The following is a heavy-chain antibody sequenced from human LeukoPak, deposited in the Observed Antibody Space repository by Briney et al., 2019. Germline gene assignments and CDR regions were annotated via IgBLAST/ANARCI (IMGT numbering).Heavy chain of an antibody. D-gene: IGHD3-10*01. CDR1: GGSISSYY. V-gene: IGHV4-59*08. CDR2: IYYSGST. J-gene: IGHJ3*02. CDR3: ARYKLVDVLLWFGELSSGAFDI. Sequence: NPSETLSLTCTVSGGSISSYYWSWIRQPPGKGLEWIGYIYYSGSTNYNPSLKSRVTISVDTSKNQFSLKLSSVTAADTAVYYCARYKLVDVLLWFGELSSGAFDIWGQGTMVTVSS.